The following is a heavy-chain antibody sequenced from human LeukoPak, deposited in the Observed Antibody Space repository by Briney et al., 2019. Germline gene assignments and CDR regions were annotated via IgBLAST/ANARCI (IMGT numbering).Heavy chain of an antibody. CDR2: IYSSGST. J-gene: IGHJ5*02. Sequence: NPSETLSLTCTVSSGSITRSSYYWSWIRQPPGKGLEWIGYIYSSGSTNYHPSLKSRVTISLDTSKYQFSLDLTSVTAADTAVYYCARAVTKSWFDLWGQGTLVPVSS. D-gene: IGHD4-17*01. CDR3: ARAVTKSWFDL. V-gene: IGHV4-61*01. CDR1: SGSITRSSYY.